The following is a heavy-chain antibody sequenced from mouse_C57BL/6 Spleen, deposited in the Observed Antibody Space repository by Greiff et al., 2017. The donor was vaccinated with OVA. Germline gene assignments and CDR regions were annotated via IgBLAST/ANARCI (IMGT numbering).Heavy chain of an antibody. V-gene: IGHV1-76*01. J-gene: IGHJ2*01. D-gene: IGHD2-4*01. CDR2: IYPGSGNT. CDR3: ARRGPYDYDEIDS. CDR1: GYTFTDYY. Sequence: QVQLQQSGAELVRPGASVKLSCKASGYTFTDYYINWVKQRPGQGLEWIARIYPGSGNTYYNEKFKGKATLTAEKSSSTAYMQLSSLTSEDSAVYFCARRGPYDYDEIDSGGQGTTPPFSP.